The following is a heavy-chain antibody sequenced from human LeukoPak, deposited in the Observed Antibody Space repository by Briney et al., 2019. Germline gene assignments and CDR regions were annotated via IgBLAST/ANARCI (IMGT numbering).Heavy chain of an antibody. CDR3: AKEHGDYLAV. CDR1: GFTFSSYG. J-gene: IGHJ3*01. Sequence: GGSLRLSCAASGFTFSSYGMHWVRQAPGKGLEWVAFIRYDGSNKYYADSVKGRFTISRDNSKNTLHLQMNSLRAEDTAVYYCAKEHGDYLAVWGQGTMVTVSS. V-gene: IGHV3-30*02. D-gene: IGHD4-17*01. CDR2: IRYDGSNK.